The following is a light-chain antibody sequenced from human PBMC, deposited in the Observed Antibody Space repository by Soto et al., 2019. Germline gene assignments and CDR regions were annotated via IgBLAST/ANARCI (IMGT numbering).Light chain of an antibody. CDR3: ASWDDSLHVI. J-gene: IGLJ2*01. Sequence: QSALTQPPSASATPGQRVTISCSGSSSNIGSRTVNWYQQLPGSAPHLLVYNDNQRPSGVPDCFSGSKSGTSSSLAISGLQAEDAADYYCASWDDSLHVIFGGGTKLTVL. CDR1: SSNIGSRT. V-gene: IGLV1-44*01. CDR2: NDN.